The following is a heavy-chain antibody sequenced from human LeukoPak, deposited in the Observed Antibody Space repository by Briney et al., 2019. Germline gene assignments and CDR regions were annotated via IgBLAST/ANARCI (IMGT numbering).Heavy chain of an antibody. V-gene: IGHV3-23*01. CDR1: GFSFSSYA. CDR3: AKGRIENYDFWSGAYYFDY. J-gene: IGHJ4*02. D-gene: IGHD3-3*01. Sequence: GGSLRLSCAASGFSFSSYAMSWVRQAPGKGLEWVSSISGSSGSTYYADSVKGRFTISRDNSKNTLYLQMNSLRAEDTAVYFCAKGRIENYDFWSGAYYFDYGGQGTLVTVSS. CDR2: ISGSSGST.